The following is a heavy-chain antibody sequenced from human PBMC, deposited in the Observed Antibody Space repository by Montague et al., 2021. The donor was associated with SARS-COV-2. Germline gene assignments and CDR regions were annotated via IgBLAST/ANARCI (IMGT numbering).Heavy chain of an antibody. CDR1: GFIFSSYE. J-gene: IGHJ6*02. V-gene: IGHV3-48*03. CDR3: ARDRDWDDWCGMDV. Sequence: SLRLSCAASGFIFSSYEMNWVRQAPGKGLEWISYISSSGGGSNNHYTDSVQGPFTISSDNDKNSLDLQMNSLRVEDTAIYSCARDRDWDDWCGMDVWGQGTTVTVSS. CDR2: ISSSGGGSNN. D-gene: IGHD3/OR15-3a*01.